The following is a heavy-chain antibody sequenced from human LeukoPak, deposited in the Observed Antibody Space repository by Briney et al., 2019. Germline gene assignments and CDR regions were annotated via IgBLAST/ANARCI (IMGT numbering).Heavy chain of an antibody. J-gene: IGHJ5*02. CDR3: AREVAYCSGTSCYVPGWFDP. D-gene: IGHD2-2*01. Sequence: ASVKVSCKASGYTFTSYYMHWVRQAPGQGLEWMGIINPSGGSTSYAQKFQGRVTMTRDTSTSTVYMELSSLRSEDTAVYYCAREVAYCSGTSCYVPGWFDPWGQGTLVTVSS. V-gene: IGHV1-46*01. CDR2: INPSGGST. CDR1: GYTFTSYY.